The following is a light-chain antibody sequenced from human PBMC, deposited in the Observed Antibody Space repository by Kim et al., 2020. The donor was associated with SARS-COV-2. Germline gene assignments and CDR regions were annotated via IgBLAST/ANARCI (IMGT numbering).Light chain of an antibody. CDR3: QQLNSYPVT. J-gene: IGKJ4*01. V-gene: IGKV1-9*01. Sequence: ASVGANVTTTCRTSQGIAGHFPWYQQKPGKAPKLLIYAVSTLQSGVPSRFSGSASGTDFTLTVSSLQPEDFATYFCQQLNSYPVTFGGGTRVEIK. CDR1: QGIAGH. CDR2: AVS.